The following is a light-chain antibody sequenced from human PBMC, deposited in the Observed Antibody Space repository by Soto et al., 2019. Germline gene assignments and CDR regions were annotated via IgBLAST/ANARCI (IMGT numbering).Light chain of an antibody. CDR3: STYTRSSSPYG. CDR1: SSDVGAYDL. CDR2: DVS. Sequence: QSALSQPASVSGSPGQSVTISCTGTSSDVGAYDLVCWYQQHPGKAPKLMIYDVSNRPSGVSNRFSGSKSGNTASLTISGRLPEDEADYYCSTYTRSSSPYGFGRGTKVTVL. J-gene: IGLJ1*01. V-gene: IGLV2-14*01.